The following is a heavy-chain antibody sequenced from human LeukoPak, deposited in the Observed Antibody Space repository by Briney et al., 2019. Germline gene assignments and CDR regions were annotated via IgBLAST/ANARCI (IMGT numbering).Heavy chain of an antibody. J-gene: IGHJ4*02. CDR1: GYTLTELS. D-gene: IGHD3-10*01. CDR3: ARVLSYSSGSYAMNY. Sequence: ASVKVSCKVSGYTLTELSMHWVRQAPGKGLEWMGGFDPEDGETIYAQKFQGRVTMTEDTSTDTAYMELSSLRSDDTAVYYCARVLSYSSGSYAMNYWGQGTLVTVSS. CDR2: FDPEDGET. V-gene: IGHV1-24*01.